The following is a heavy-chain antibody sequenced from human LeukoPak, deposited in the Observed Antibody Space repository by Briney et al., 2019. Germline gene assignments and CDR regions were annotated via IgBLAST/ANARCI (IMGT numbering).Heavy chain of an antibody. V-gene: IGHV1-2*02. CDR3: ARAAVIGYYGSGSYSTFDY. J-gene: IGHJ4*02. D-gene: IGHD3-10*01. Sequence: GASVKVSCKASGYTFTGYYMHWVRQAPGQGLEWMGWINPNSGGTNYAQKFQGRVTMTRDTSISTAYMELSRLRSDDTAVYYCARAAVIGYYGSGSYSTFDYWGQGTLVTVSS. CDR2: INPNSGGT. CDR1: GYTFTGYY.